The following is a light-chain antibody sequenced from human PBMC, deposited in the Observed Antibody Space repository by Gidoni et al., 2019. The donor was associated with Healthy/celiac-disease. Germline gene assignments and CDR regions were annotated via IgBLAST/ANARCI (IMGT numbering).Light chain of an antibody. V-gene: IGKV1-5*03. CDR1: QSISSW. CDR2: KAS. CDR3: QQYNSDWT. J-gene: IGKJ1*01. Sequence: DIQLTQPPSTLSASVVDSVTITCRASQSISSWLAWYQQKPGKAPKLLIYKASSLESGVPSRFSGSGSGTEFTLTSSSLQPDDFATYYCQQYNSDWTFGQGTKVEIK.